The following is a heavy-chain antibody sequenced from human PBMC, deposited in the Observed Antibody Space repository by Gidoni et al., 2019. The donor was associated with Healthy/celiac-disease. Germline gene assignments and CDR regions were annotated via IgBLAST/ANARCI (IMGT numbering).Heavy chain of an antibody. CDR3: TTDPGITGTIGENFDL. CDR1: GFTFSNAW. D-gene: IGHD1-7*01. J-gene: IGHJ2*01. Sequence: EVQLVESGGGLVKPGGSLRLSCAASGFTFSNAWMSWVRQAPGKGLEWVGRIKSKTDGGTTDYAAPVKGRFTISRDDSKNTLYLQMNSLKTEDTAVYYCTTDPGITGTIGENFDLWGRGTLVTVSS. V-gene: IGHV3-15*01. CDR2: IKSKTDGGTT.